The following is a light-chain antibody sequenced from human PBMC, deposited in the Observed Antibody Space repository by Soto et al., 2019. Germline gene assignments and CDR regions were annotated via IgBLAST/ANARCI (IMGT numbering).Light chain of an antibody. CDR1: SSDVGGYNY. CDR3: SSYAGSSNYV. J-gene: IGLJ1*01. Sequence: QSVLTQPPSASGSPGQSVTISCTGTSSDVGGYNYVSWYQKHPGKAPKLMIYEVNKRPSGVPDRFSGSKSGNTASLSVSGLRAEDEAEYYCSSYAGSSNYVFGTGTKVTVL. V-gene: IGLV2-8*01. CDR2: EVN.